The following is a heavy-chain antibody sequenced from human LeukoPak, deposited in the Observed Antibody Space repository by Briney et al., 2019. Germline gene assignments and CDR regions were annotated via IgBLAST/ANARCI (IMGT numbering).Heavy chain of an antibody. J-gene: IGHJ4*02. CDR2: ISDNARDT. V-gene: IGHV3-23*01. CDR1: GFTFTTSA. CDR3: VRSTFIES. Sequence: GGSLRLSCAASGFTFTTSAMSWVHPAPGKGLEWVSAISDNARDTYYADSVKGRFTISRDNSKNTLYLQMNSLRAEDTALYYCVRSTFIESWGQGTLVTVSS.